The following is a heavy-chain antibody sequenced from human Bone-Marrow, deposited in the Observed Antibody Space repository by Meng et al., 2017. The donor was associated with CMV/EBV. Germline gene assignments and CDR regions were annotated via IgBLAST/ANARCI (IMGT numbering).Heavy chain of an antibody. CDR2: ISAYNGNT. J-gene: IGHJ4*02. D-gene: IGHD5-18*01. CDR3: AKASTDTAMGDY. CDR1: GYTFTSYG. V-gene: IGHV1-18*01. Sequence: ASVKVSCKASGYTFTSYGISWVRQAPGQGLEWMGWISAYNGNTNYAQKFQGRVTMTTDTSTSTAYMELRSLRSDDTAVYYCAKASTDTAMGDYWGQGTLVTVSS.